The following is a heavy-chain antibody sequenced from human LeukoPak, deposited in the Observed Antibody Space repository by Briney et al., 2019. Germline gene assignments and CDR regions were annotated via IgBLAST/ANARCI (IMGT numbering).Heavy chain of an antibody. V-gene: IGHV1-69*05. J-gene: IGHJ6*03. Sequence: GSSVKVSCKASGGTFSSYAISWVRQAPGQGLEWLGGIIPIFGTANYAQKFQGRVTITTDESTSTAYMELSSLRSEDTAVYYCARSIPRGGYYYYYMDVWGKGTTVTVSS. CDR1: GGTFSSYA. CDR2: IIPIFGTA. D-gene: IGHD3-10*01. CDR3: ARSIPRGGYYYYYMDV.